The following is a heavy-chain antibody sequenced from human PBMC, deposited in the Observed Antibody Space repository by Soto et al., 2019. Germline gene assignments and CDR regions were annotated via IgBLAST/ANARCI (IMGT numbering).Heavy chain of an antibody. J-gene: IGHJ6*02. Sequence: QVQLVQSGVEVKKAGASVKVSCKASGYTFSSYGISWARQAPGQGLEWMGWISDYNGNTHYAQKFQGRLIMTTDTPTXTXXXEXXGLRYDDTGVYFCAREGYYSGSGTYSPPRYYGMDVWGQGTTVTVSS. V-gene: IGHV1-18*01. D-gene: IGHD3-10*01. CDR2: ISDYNGNT. CDR3: AREGYYSGSGTYSPPRYYGMDV. CDR1: GYTFSSYG.